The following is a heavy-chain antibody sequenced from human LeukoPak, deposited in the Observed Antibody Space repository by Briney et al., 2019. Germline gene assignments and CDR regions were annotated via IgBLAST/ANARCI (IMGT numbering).Heavy chain of an antibody. CDR1: GYTFTGYY. D-gene: IGHD2-21*01. V-gene: IGHV1-46*01. Sequence: GASVKVSCKASGYTFTGYYMHWVRQAPGQGLEWMGLVNPSGTATNYAQKFKGRVTMTRDTSTSTVYMELSSLRSEDTAVYYCAREFRGGYFDYWGQGTLVTVSS. CDR2: VNPSGTAT. CDR3: AREFRGGYFDY. J-gene: IGHJ4*02.